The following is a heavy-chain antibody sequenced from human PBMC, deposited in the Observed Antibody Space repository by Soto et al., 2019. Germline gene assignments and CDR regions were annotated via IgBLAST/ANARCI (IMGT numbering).Heavy chain of an antibody. CDR3: AKGGAIVAAGTRVYLYNAMDV. Sequence: ASVKVSCKASGYTFTGYYVHWVRQAPGQGLEWMGWINPNSGGTYLAQRFQGRVTMNRDTSIGTAYMELRGLTSDDTAEYYCAKGGAIVAAGTRVYLYNAMDVWGQGTTVTVSS. CDR2: INPNSGGT. J-gene: IGHJ6*02. V-gene: IGHV1-2*02. CDR1: GYTFTGYY. D-gene: IGHD1-26*01.